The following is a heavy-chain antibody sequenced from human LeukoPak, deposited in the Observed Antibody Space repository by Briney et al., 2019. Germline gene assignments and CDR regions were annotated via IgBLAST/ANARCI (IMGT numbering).Heavy chain of an antibody. D-gene: IGHD3-22*01. CDR2: ISSSSSYI. J-gene: IGHJ4*02. CDR3: ARDAYYYDSSGYRGVVDY. CDR1: QFTFSNYT. V-gene: IGHV3-21*01. Sequence: PGGSLRLSCAASQFTFSNYTMSWVRQAPGKGLEWVSSISSSSSYIYYADSVKGRFTISRDNAKNPLYLQMNSLRAEDTAVYYCARDAYYYDSSGYRGVVDYWGQGTLVTVSS.